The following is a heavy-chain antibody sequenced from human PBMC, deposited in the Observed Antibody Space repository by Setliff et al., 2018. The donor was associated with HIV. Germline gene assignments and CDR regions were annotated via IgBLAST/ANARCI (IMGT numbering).Heavy chain of an antibody. CDR3: AKTSVGATGLYAFDI. V-gene: IGHV4-61*09. D-gene: IGHD1-26*01. CDR2: IYTTGST. CDR1: GGSIGSGSHY. J-gene: IGHJ3*02. Sequence: KPSETLSLTCTVSGGSIGSGSHYWSWIRQPAGKGLGWIGHIYTTGSTNYNPSLKSRVTISADTSNNQFSLRLTSMTAADTAVYYCAKTSVGATGLYAFDIWGQGTMVTV.